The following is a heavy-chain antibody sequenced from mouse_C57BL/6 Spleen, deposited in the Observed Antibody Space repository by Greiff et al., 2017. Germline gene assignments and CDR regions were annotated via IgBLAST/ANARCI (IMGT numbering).Heavy chain of an antibody. V-gene: IGHV1-50*01. Sequence: QVQLQQPGAELVKPGASVKLSCKASGYTFTSYWMQWVKQRPGQGLEWIGEIDPSDSYTNYNLKFKGKATLTVDTSSSTAYMQLSSLTSEDSAVYYCARGGNIPFDYWGQGTTLTVSS. CDR1: GYTFTSYW. J-gene: IGHJ2*01. D-gene: IGHD2-1*01. CDR2: IDPSDSYT. CDR3: ARGGNIPFDY.